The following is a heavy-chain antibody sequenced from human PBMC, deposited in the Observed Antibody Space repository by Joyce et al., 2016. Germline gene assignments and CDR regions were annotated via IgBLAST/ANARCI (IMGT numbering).Heavy chain of an antibody. CDR3: AKAPPLWSSYQISLFDP. CDR1: GYTLTEFS. J-gene: IGHJ5*02. CDR2: FEPEDGEA. V-gene: IGHV1-24*01. Sequence: QVHLIQSGAEVKKPGTSVKVSCKVSGYTLTEFSMHWVRQGPGKGLEWMGGFEPEDGEAIYAQKFQGRLTMTGDRSTNTAYMELSTLRSEDTAMYYCAKAPPLWSSYQISLFDPWGQGTLVTVSS. D-gene: IGHD3-3*01.